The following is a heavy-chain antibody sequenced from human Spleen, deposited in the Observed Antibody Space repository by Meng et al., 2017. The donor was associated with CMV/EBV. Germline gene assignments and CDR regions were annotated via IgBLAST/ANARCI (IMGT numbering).Heavy chain of an antibody. CDR3: ARQRFLDTFDY. Sequence: SCAASGFTFSSYSMNWGRQAPGKGLEWVSSISSSSSYIHYADSVKGRFTISRDNAKNSLYLQMNSLRAEDTAVYYCARQRFLDTFDYWGQGTLVTVSS. D-gene: IGHD3-3*01. CDR2: ISSSSSYI. V-gene: IGHV3-21*01. J-gene: IGHJ4*02. CDR1: GFTFSSYS.